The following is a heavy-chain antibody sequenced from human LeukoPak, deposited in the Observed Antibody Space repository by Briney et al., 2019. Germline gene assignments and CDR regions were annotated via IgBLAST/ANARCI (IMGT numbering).Heavy chain of an antibody. J-gene: IGHJ6*02. CDR1: GGSISSYY. CDR3: ARHQYYDFWSGYYGNGMDV. CDR2: IYYSGST. V-gene: IGHV4-59*08. Sequence: SATLSLTCTVSGGSISSYYWSWIRQPPGKGLEGIGYIYYSGSTNYNPSLKSRVTISVDTSKDQFSLKLSSVTAADTAVYYCARHQYYDFWSGYYGNGMDVWGQGTTVTVSS. D-gene: IGHD3-3*01.